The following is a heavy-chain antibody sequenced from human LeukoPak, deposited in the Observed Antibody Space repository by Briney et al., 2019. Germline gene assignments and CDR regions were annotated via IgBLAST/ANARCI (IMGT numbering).Heavy chain of an antibody. J-gene: IGHJ6*03. CDR2: IKEDGSEK. CDR1: GFTFNRDW. CDR3: ARGRSYYYYVDV. V-gene: IGHV3-7*01. Sequence: GGSLRLSCTASGFTFNRDWTAWVRQAPGKGLEWVANIKEDGSEKNYVDSVKGRFTISRDNAKNSLYLQMNGLRAEDTAVYYCARGRSYYYYVDVWGKGTTVTVSS.